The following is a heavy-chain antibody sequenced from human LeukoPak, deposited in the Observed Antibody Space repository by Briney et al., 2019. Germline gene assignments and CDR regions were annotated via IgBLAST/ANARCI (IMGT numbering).Heavy chain of an antibody. J-gene: IGHJ4*02. Sequence: SETLSLTCTVSGYSISSGYYWGWIRQPPGKGLEWIGSIYHSGSTYYNPSLKSRVTISVDTSKNQFSLKLSSVTAADTAVYYCARDSGSKLDYWGQGTLVTVSS. CDR1: GYSISSGYY. CDR3: ARDSGSKLDY. CDR2: IYHSGST. V-gene: IGHV4-38-2*02. D-gene: IGHD1-26*01.